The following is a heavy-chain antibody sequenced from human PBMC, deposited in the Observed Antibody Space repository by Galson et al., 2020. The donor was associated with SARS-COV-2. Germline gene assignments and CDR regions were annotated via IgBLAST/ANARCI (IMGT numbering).Heavy chain of an antibody. V-gene: IGHV3-43*01. J-gene: IGHJ4*02. D-gene: IGHD3-3*01. CDR2: ISWDGSAT. CDR1: GFTFGERN. Sequence: GGSLRLSCAASGFTFGERNMHWVRQAPGKGLEWISLISWDGSATRYADSVKGRFTISRDNSKNSLFLQMNSLRNEDSARYYCAKDMSGSIDYWGQGTLVTVSS. CDR3: AKDMSGSIDY.